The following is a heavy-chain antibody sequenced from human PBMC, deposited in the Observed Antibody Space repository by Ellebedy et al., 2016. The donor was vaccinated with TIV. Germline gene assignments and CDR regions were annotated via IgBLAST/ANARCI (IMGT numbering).Heavy chain of an antibody. J-gene: IGHJ4*02. CDR1: GASITTNDW. CDR2: IYVSGNV. V-gene: IGHV4-4*02. D-gene: IGHD3-3*01. Sequence: SETLSLTCDVSGASITTNDWWAWFRQSPGKGLEWIGEIYVSGNVNYNPSLRSRVTISVDRSKNQFSLDLASVTAADTAVYYCARHVTNTWRKYFDHWGQGTLVAVSS. CDR3: ARHVTNTWRKYFDH.